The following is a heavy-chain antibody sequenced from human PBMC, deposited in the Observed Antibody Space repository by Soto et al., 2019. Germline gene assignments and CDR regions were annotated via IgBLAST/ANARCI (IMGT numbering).Heavy chain of an antibody. D-gene: IGHD6-13*01. Sequence: SETLSLTCTFSGGSISSNYWTLIRQPPGKGLEWIGYVYNSGSTNYNPSLKSRVTISEDTSKSQFSLKVNSMTAADTAVYYCARYRREAVAGYTLDNWGQGILVTVSS. CDR1: GGSISSNY. CDR2: VYNSGST. V-gene: IGHV4-59*01. J-gene: IGHJ4*02. CDR3: ARYRREAVAGYTLDN.